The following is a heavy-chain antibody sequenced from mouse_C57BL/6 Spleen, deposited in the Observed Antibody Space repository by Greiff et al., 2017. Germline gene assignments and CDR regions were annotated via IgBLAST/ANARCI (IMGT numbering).Heavy chain of an antibody. CDR2: ISPGSGGT. D-gene: IGHD2-2*01. J-gene: IGHJ3*01. V-gene: IGHV1-54*01. CDR3: SRPVCYGYDGGFAY. CDR1: GYAFTNYL. Sequence: QVQLQQSGAELVRPGTSVKVSCKASGYAFTNYLIEWVKQRPGQGLEWIGVISPGSGGTNYNEKFKGKGTLTADKSSSTSYMQLSSLTSEDSAVYCCSRPVCYGYDGGFAYWGQGTLVTVSA.